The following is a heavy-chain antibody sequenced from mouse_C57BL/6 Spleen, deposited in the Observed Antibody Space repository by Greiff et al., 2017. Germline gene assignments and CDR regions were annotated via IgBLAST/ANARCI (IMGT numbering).Heavy chain of an antibody. CDR1: GYTFTSYR. Sequence: QVQLQQPGAELVKPGASVKLSCKASGYTFTSYRMQWVKQRPGQGLEWIGEIDPSDSYTNYNQKFKGKATLTVDTSSSTAYMQLSSLTSEDSAVYYCARRGGNYGYYYAMDYWGQGTSVTVSS. D-gene: IGHD2-1*01. J-gene: IGHJ4*01. CDR3: ARRGGNYGYYYAMDY. V-gene: IGHV1-50*01. CDR2: IDPSDSYT.